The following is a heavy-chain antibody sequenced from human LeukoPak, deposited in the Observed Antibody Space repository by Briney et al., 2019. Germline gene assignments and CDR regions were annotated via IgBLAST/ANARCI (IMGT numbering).Heavy chain of an antibody. D-gene: IGHD6-19*01. CDR3: ARGCCGWYYFDY. V-gene: IGHV3-48*03. J-gene: IGHJ4*02. Sequence: GGSLRLSCAASGFTFSSYEMNWVRQAPGKGLEWVSYISSSGSTIYYADSVKGRFTISRDNAKSSLYLQMNSLRAEDTAVYYCARGCCGWYYFDYWGQGTLVTVSS. CDR2: ISSSGSTI. CDR1: GFTFSSYE.